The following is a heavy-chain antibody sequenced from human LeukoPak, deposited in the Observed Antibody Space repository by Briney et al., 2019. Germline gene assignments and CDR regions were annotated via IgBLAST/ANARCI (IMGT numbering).Heavy chain of an antibody. J-gene: IGHJ3*02. CDR1: GYTFTGCY. V-gene: IGHV1-2*02. Sequence: ASVKVSCKASGYTFTGCYMHWVRQAPGQGLEWMGWINPNSGGTNYAQKFQGRVTMTRDTSISTAYMELSRLRSDDTAVYYCARPYSSGWYPDAFDIWGQGTMVTVSS. D-gene: IGHD6-19*01. CDR2: INPNSGGT. CDR3: ARPYSSGWYPDAFDI.